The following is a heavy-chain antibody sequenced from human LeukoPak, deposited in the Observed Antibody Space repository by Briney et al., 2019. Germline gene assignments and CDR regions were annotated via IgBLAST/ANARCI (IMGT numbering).Heavy chain of an antibody. Sequence: ASVKVSCKASGYTFTNYDINWVRQATGQGLEWMGWMNPNSGNTGYAQKFQGRVTVTRNTSISTAYMELSSLRSEDTAVYYCARSSYGSGSRFDPWGQGTLVTVSS. V-gene: IGHV1-8*01. CDR2: MNPNSGNT. J-gene: IGHJ5*02. D-gene: IGHD3-10*01. CDR3: ARSSYGSGSRFDP. CDR1: GYTFTNYD.